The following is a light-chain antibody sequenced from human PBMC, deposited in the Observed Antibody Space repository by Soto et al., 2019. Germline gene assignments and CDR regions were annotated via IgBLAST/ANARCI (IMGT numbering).Light chain of an antibody. CDR3: QQSYSTPPT. CDR2: AAS. V-gene: IGKV1-39*01. CDR1: QSISSY. J-gene: IGKJ5*01. Sequence: DIQMTHSPSYVSASVGDRVTITCXASQSISSYLNWYQQKPGKAPKLLIYAASSLQSGVPSRFSGSGSGTDFTLTISSLQPEDFATYYCQQSYSTPPTFGQGTRLEIK.